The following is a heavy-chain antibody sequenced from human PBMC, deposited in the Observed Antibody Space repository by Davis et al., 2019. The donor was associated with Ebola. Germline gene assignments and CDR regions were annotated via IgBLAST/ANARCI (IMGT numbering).Heavy chain of an antibody. CDR2: ISGNGGSI. CDR1: GFTFSNYA. V-gene: IGHV3-23*01. J-gene: IGHJ6*02. CDR3: ARGHATSLYGMDV. Sequence: GESLKISCAASGFTFSNYAMGWVRQAPGKGLEWVSGISGNGGSINYADSVKGRFTISRDNSKNTLHLQMNSLRAEDTAVYYCARGHATSLYGMDVWGQGTTVTVSS.